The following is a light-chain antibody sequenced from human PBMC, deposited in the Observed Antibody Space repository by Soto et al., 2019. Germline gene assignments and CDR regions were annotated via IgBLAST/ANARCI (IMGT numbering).Light chain of an antibody. J-gene: IGLJ2*01. V-gene: IGLV2-23*02. CDR2: EVD. CDR1: SSDVGSYNL. CDR3: CSYANSITFVV. Sequence: QSALTQPASVSGSPGQSISISCTGTSSDVGSYNLVSWYQQHPGKAPKLMIYEVDKRPSGVSNRFSGSKSGNTASLTISGLQAEDEADYYCCSYANSITFVVFGGGTKLTVL.